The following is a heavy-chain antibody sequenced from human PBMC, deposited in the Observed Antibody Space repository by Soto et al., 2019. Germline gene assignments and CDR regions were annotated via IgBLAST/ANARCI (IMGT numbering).Heavy chain of an antibody. CDR2: ISLYSDGT. CDR1: GYTFSNYG. J-gene: IGHJ5*02. V-gene: IGHV1-18*01. CDR3: ARVVPGAEAWFGP. D-gene: IGHD2-2*01. Sequence: ASVKVSCKTSGYTFSNYGITWVRQAPGQPLEWLGWISLYSDGTNYAQKFQGRVSMTTDTSTTTAYMELRSLRSGDTAVYYCARVVPGAEAWFGPWGQGTLVTVSS.